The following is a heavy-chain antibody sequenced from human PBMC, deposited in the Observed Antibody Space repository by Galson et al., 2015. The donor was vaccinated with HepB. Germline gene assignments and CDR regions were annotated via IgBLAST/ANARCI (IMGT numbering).Heavy chain of an antibody. CDR3: VGDPIRGGNSGSFDY. CDR2: INPSGGST. V-gene: IGHV1-46*01. J-gene: IGHJ4*02. D-gene: IGHD4-23*01. Sequence: SVKVSCKASGYTFTSYYMHWVRQAPGQGLEWMGIINPSGGSTSYAQKFQGRVTMTRDTSTSTVYMELSSLRSEDTAVYYCVGDPIRGGNSGSFDYWGQETLVTVSS. CDR1: GYTFTSYY.